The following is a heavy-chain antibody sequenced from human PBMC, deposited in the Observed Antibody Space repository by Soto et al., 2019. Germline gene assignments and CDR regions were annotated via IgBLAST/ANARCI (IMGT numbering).Heavy chain of an antibody. Sequence: PGGSLSLSCAASDFTFSSYSINWVRQAPGKVVEWVSYISSSSSTIYYADSVKCRFTISRDNAKNSLYLQMNSLRAEDTAVYYCAREFLETYFDRLHFPTYMDVWGKGTTVTVS. J-gene: IGHJ6*03. CDR1: DFTFSSYS. CDR2: ISSSSSTI. D-gene: IGHD3-9*01. V-gene: IGHV3-48*01. CDR3: AREFLETYFDRLHFPTYMDV.